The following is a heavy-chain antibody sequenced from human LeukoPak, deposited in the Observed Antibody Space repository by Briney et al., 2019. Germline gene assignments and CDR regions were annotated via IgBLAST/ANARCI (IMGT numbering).Heavy chain of an antibody. D-gene: IGHD3-22*01. CDR3: ARPYYYDSRIDP. J-gene: IGHJ5*02. V-gene: IGHV4-30-4*01. Sequence: SQTLSLTCTVSGGSISSGDYYWSWIRQPPGKGLEWIAYMYYSGSTYYNPSLKSRGTMSADTSKNQLSLKLSSVTAADTAVYYCARPYYYDSRIDPWGQGILVTVSS. CDR1: GGSISSGDYY. CDR2: MYYSGST.